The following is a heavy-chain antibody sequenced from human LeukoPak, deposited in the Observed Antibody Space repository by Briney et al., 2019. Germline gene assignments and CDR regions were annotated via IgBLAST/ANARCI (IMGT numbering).Heavy chain of an antibody. Sequence: SETLSLTCTVSGGSISSYYWSWIRQPPGKGLEWIGYIYYSGSTNYNPSLKSRVTISVDTSKNQFSLKLSSVTAADTAMYFCARRSGSYPYYFDYWGQGTLVTVSS. J-gene: IGHJ4*02. CDR3: ARRSGSYPYYFDY. CDR2: IYYSGST. V-gene: IGHV4-59*01. CDR1: GGSISSYY. D-gene: IGHD1-26*01.